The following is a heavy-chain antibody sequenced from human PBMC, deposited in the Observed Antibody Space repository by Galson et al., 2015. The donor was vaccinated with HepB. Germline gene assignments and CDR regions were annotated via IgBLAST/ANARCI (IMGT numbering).Heavy chain of an antibody. CDR3: ARLLWFGESYDAFDI. V-gene: IGHV3-9*01. CDR2: ISWNSGGI. Sequence: SLRLSCAASGFIFSSQSMHWVRQAPGKGLEWVSGISWNSGGIAYADSVKGRFTISRDNAKNSLYLQMNSLRAEDTAFYYCARLLWFGESYDAFDIWGQGTMVTVSS. J-gene: IGHJ3*02. CDR1: GFIFSSQS. D-gene: IGHD3-10*01.